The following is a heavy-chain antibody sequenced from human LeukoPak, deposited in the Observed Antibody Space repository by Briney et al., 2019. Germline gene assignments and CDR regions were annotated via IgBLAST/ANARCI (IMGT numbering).Heavy chain of an antibody. Sequence: GGSLRLSXAASGFTFDDYAMHWVWQAPGKGLEWVSGISWNSGSIGYADSVKGRFTISRDNAKNSLYLQMNSLRAEDMALYYCAFSSSSSGGSFDYWGQGTLVTVSS. V-gene: IGHV3-9*03. CDR2: ISWNSGSI. CDR3: AFSSSSSGGSFDY. D-gene: IGHD6-6*01. J-gene: IGHJ4*02. CDR1: GFTFDDYA.